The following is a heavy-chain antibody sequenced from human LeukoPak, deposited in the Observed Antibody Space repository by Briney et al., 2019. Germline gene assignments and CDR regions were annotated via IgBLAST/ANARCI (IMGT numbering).Heavy chain of an antibody. CDR1: GGSFSGYY. D-gene: IGHD2-8*02. CDR3: ARGVLGMSADY. V-gene: IGHV4-34*01. Sequence: SETLSLTSAVYGGSFSGYYWSWIRQPPGKGLEWIGEINHSGSTNYNPSLKSRVTISVDTSKNQFSLKLSSVTAADTAVYYCARGVLGMSADYWGQGTLVTVSS. CDR2: INHSGST. J-gene: IGHJ4*02.